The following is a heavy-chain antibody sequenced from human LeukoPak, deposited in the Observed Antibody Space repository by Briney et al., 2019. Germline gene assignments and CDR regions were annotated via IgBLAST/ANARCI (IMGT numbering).Heavy chain of an antibody. V-gene: IGHV4-34*01. J-gene: IGHJ6*03. CDR2: INHSGST. CDR3: ARGRYCSSTSCYTGVFGYYYYYMDV. Sequence: SETLSLTCAVYGGSFSGYYWRWIRQPPGKGLEWIGEINHSGSTNYNPSLKSRVTISVDTSKNQFSLKLSSVTAADTAVYYCARGRYCSSTSCYTGVFGYYYYYMDVWGKGTTVTVSS. CDR1: GGSFSGYY. D-gene: IGHD2-2*02.